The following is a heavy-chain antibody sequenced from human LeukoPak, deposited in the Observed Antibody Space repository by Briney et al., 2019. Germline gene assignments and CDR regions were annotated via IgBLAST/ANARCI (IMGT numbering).Heavy chain of an antibody. CDR3: AKDRTVTAYYSYYDMDV. D-gene: IGHD2-21*02. J-gene: IGHJ6*02. CDR2: ISGSGGST. V-gene: IGHV3-23*01. Sequence: PGGSLRLSCAASGFTFSTYAMNWVRQAPGKGLEWVSAISGSGGSTHYADSVKGRFIISRDNSKNTLYLQMNSLRAEDTAVYYCAKDRTVTAYYSYYDMDVWGQGTTVTVSS. CDR1: GFTFSTYA.